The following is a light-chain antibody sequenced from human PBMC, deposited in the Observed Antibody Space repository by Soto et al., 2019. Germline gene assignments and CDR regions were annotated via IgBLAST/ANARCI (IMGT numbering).Light chain of an antibody. Sequence: EVVMTQSPVYLAVSSGERATLSCRASESIRSNLAWYQHKPGQAPRLLIYDASTRATGIPAKFSGSGSGTAFTLIIGSLQSEDFAVYYCQQYNKWPLTFGGGTKVEIK. CDR3: QQYNKWPLT. V-gene: IGKV3-15*01. CDR2: DAS. CDR1: ESIRSN. J-gene: IGKJ4*01.